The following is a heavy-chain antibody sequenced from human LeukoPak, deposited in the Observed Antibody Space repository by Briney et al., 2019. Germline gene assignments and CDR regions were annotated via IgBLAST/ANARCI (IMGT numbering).Heavy chain of an antibody. J-gene: IGHJ3*02. D-gene: IGHD4/OR15-4a*01. CDR1: GYTFTSYG. CDR3: ARASPLTTVYDAFDI. V-gene: IGHV1-46*01. Sequence: EASVKVSCKASGYTFTSYGISWVRQAPGQGLEWLGIIYPSGGSTSYAQKFQGRVSMTRDMSTSTVYMELSSLRSEDTAVYYCARASPLTTVYDAFDIWGQGTMVTVSS. CDR2: IYPSGGST.